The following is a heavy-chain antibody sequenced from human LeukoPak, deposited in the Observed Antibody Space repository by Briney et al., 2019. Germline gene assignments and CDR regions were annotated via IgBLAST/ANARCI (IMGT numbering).Heavy chain of an antibody. Sequence: KTGGSLRLSCTASEFTVSRNYMLWVRQAPGKGLEWVSSISSSSSYIYYADSVKGRFTISRDNAKNSLYLQMNSLRAEDTAVYYCARGRKRSIVAGSVDYWGQGTLVTVSS. CDR3: ARGRKRSIVAGSVDY. CDR1: EFTVSRNY. V-gene: IGHV3-21*01. J-gene: IGHJ4*02. CDR2: ISSSSSYI. D-gene: IGHD6-19*01.